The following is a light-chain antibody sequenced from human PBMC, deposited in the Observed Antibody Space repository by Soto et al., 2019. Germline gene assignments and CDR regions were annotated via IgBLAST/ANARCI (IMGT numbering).Light chain of an antibody. CDR3: HQTYGKHRT. V-gene: IGKV1-39*01. CDR1: QNIIKY. Sequence: DIQMTQSPSSLSASVGDRVTITCRASQNIIKYLNWYQQKLGKAPKLLIYAASSLQSGVPSRFSGSGSGTDFTLSISSLQPEDFETYYCHQTYGKHRTFGQGTKVDIK. J-gene: IGKJ1*01. CDR2: AAS.